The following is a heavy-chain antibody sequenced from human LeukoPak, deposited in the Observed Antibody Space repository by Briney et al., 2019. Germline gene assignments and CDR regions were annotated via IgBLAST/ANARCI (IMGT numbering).Heavy chain of an antibody. Sequence: SETLSLTCTVSGGSISSGSYYWSWIRQPAGKGLEWIGRIYTSGSTNYNPSLKSRVTISVDTSKNQFSLKLSSVTAADTAVYYCARGGSYFGVWGQGTLVTVSS. J-gene: IGHJ4*02. V-gene: IGHV4-61*02. CDR1: GGSISSGSYY. CDR2: IYTSGST. D-gene: IGHD1-26*01. CDR3: ARGGSYFGV.